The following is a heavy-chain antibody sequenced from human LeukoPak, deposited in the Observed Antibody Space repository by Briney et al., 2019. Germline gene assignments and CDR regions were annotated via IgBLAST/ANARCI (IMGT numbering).Heavy chain of an antibody. CDR1: GGSFSGYY. D-gene: IGHD3-10*01. J-gene: IGHJ4*02. Sequence: PSETLSLTCAVYGGSFSGYYWSWIRQPPGKGLEWIGEINHSGSTNYNPSLKSRVTISVDTSKNQFSLKLSSVTAADTAVYYCARDYGSGPYYFDYWGQGTLVTVSS. CDR3: ARDYGSGPYYFDY. V-gene: IGHV4-34*01. CDR2: INHSGST.